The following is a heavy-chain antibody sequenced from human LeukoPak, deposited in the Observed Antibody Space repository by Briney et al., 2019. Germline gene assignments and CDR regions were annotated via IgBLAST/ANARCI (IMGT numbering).Heavy chain of an antibody. D-gene: IGHD4-17*01. V-gene: IGHV3-53*01. J-gene: IGHJ4*02. CDR2: IYSGGST. Sequence: GRSLRLSCAASGFTVGSNYMSWVRQAPGKGLEWVSVIYSGGSTYYADSVKGRFTISRDNSKNTLYLQMNSLRAEDTAVYYCARDPLITTVTTVGDYWGQGTLVTVSS. CDR3: ARDPLITTVTTVGDY. CDR1: GFTVGSNY.